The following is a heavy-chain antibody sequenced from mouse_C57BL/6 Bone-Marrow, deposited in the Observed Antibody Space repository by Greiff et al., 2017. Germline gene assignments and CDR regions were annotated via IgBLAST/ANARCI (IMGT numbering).Heavy chain of an antibody. V-gene: IGHV1-7*01. J-gene: IGHJ4*01. Sequence: VQLQQSGAELAKPGASVKLSCKASGYTFTSYWMHWVKQRPGQGLEWIGYINPSSGYTKYNQKFKDKATLTADKSSSTAYMQLSSLTYEDSAVYYCARSYYSNFYYAMDYWGQGTSGTGSS. CDR1: GYTFTSYW. CDR2: INPSSGYT. D-gene: IGHD2-5*01. CDR3: ARSYYSNFYYAMDY.